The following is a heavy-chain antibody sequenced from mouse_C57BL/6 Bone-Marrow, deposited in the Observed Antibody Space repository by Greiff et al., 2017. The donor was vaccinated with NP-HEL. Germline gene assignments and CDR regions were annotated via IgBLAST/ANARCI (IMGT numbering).Heavy chain of an antibody. D-gene: IGHD1-1*01. CDR3: ARHPITTVVAPYFDV. Sequence: EVKVEESGGGLVQPGGSLKLSCAASGFTFSDYGMAWVRQAPRKGPEWVAFISNLAYSIYYADTVTGRFTISRENAKNTLYLEMSSLRSEDTAMYYCARHPITTVVAPYFDVWGTGATVTVSS. CDR1: GFTFSDYG. J-gene: IGHJ1*03. CDR2: ISNLAYSI. V-gene: IGHV5-15*04.